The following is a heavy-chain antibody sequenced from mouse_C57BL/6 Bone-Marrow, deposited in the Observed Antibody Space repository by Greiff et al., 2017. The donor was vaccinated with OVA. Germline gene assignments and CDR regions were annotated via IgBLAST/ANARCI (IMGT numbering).Heavy chain of an antibody. J-gene: IGHJ3*01. CDR2: ISSGGSYT. Sequence: EVKLMESGGDLVKPGGSLKLSCAASGFTFSSYGMSWVRQTPDKRLEWVATISSGGSYTYYPDSVKGRFTISRDNAKNTLYLQMSSLKSEDTAMYYCARRLPAWFAYWGQGTLVTVSA. CDR3: ARRLPAWFAY. CDR1: GFTFSSYG. V-gene: IGHV5-6*02. D-gene: IGHD2-1*01.